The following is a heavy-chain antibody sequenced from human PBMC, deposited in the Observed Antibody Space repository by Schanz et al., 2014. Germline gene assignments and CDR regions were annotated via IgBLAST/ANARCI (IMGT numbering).Heavy chain of an antibody. CDR2: IWSDGTNE. J-gene: IGHJ4*02. CDR3: ANNWNLDY. Sequence: QERLVESGGGVVQPGKSLRLSCATSGFIFRSFGIHWVRQAPGKGLEWVAVIWSDGTNEYYADSVRGRFTISRDNSKNTLYLQMNSLRAEDTAVYYCANNWNLDYWGQGTLVTVSS. D-gene: IGHD1-20*01. V-gene: IGHV3-33*06. CDR1: GFIFRSFG.